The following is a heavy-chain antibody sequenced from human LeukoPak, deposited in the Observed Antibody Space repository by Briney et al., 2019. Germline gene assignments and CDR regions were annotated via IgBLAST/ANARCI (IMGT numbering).Heavy chain of an antibody. CDR1: GGTFSSYA. V-gene: IGHV1-69*04. CDR2: IIPILGIA. D-gene: IGHD2-21*02. CDR3: ARHGRAYCGGDCNKGNAFDI. Sequence: GASVKVSCKASGGTFSSYAISWVRQAPGQGLEWMGRIIPILGIANYAQKFQGRVTITADKSTSTAYMELSSLRSEDTAVYYCARHGRAYCGGDCNKGNAFDIWGQGTMVTVSS. J-gene: IGHJ3*02.